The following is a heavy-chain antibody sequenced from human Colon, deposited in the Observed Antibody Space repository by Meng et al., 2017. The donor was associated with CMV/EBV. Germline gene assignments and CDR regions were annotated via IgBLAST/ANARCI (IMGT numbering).Heavy chain of an antibody. V-gene: IGHV1-8*01. CDR2: MNPYNGNT. CDR3: TRGQFFSDY. D-gene: IGHD6-19*01. Sequence: QVQLVQSGAEVTKPGASVEVSCKASGYTFTSHGISWARQAPGQGLEWMGYMNPYNGNTGYVQKFQGRVTMTRDTSISTAYMELSSLRSDDTAVYYCTRGQFFSDYWGQGTLVTVSS. J-gene: IGHJ4*02. CDR1: GYTFTSHG.